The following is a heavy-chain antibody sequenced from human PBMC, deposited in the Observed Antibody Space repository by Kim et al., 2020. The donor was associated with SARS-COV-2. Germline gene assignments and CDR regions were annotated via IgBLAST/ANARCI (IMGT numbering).Heavy chain of an antibody. CDR3: ARAWAHYDSSGYYDY. V-gene: IGHV4-34*01. J-gene: IGHJ4*02. Sequence: PSLKSRVTISVDTSKNQFSLKLSSVTAADTAVYYCARAWAHYDSSGYYDYWGQGTLVTVSS. D-gene: IGHD3-22*01.